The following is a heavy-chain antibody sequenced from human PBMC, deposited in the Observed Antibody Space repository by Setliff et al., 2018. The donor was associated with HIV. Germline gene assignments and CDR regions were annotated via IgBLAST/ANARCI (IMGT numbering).Heavy chain of an antibody. CDR2: ISYGGGTT. Sequence: GESLKISCAASGFTFSSHAMSWVRQAPGKGLEWVSAISYGGGTTHYADSVRGRFTVSRANSKNTLYLQMNILRAEDTAVYYCAKDLEYCSGPMCYSYDALDMWGQGTMVTVSS. V-gene: IGHV3-23*01. D-gene: IGHD2-15*01. CDR1: GFTFSSHA. J-gene: IGHJ3*02. CDR3: AKDLEYCSGPMCYSYDALDM.